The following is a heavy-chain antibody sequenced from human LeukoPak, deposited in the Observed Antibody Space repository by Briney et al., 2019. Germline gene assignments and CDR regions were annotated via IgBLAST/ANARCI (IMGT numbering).Heavy chain of an antibody. J-gene: IGHJ5*02. Sequence: SETLSLTCTVSGGSISSYYWSWIRQPPGKGLEWIVYIYYSGSTNYNPSLKSRVTISVDTSKNQFSLKLSSVTAADTAVYYCARDRDDDPNSSWYRSGLNWFDPWGQGTLVTVSS. CDR1: GGSISSYY. CDR2: IYYSGST. CDR3: ARDRDDDPNSSWYRSGLNWFDP. V-gene: IGHV4-59*01. D-gene: IGHD6-13*01.